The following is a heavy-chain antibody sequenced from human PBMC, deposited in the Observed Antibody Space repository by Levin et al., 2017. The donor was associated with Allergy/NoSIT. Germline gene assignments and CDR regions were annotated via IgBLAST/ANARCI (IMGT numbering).Heavy chain of an antibody. V-gene: IGHV3-23*01. J-gene: IGHJ2*01. CDR2: ITGSGETT. CDR3: AKALAGYWYFDL. Sequence: GGSLRLSCAASEFTFSSYAMNWVRQAPGKGLEWVSGITGSGETTYYADSVKGRFTISRDNFKNTLYLQMNSLRAEDTALYYCAKALAGYWYFDLWGRGTLVTVSS. CDR1: EFTFSSYA.